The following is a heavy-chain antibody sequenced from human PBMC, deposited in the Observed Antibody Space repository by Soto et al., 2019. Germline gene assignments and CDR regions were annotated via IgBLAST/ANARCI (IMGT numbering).Heavy chain of an antibody. Sequence: GESLKICWKGSGYSFTSYWISWVRQMPGKGLEWMGRIDPSDSYTNYSPSFQGHVTISADKSISTAYLQWSSLKASDTAMYYCARHNDFWSGTVPSAYGMDVWGQGTTVTVSS. V-gene: IGHV5-10-1*01. CDR2: IDPSDSYT. J-gene: IGHJ6*02. CDR1: GYSFTSYW. D-gene: IGHD3-3*01. CDR3: ARHNDFWSGTVPSAYGMDV.